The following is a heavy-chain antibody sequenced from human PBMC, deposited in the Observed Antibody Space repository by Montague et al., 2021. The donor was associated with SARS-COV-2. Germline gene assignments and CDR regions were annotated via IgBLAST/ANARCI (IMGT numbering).Heavy chain of an antibody. Sequence: SLRLSCAVSGFTFSEYWMHWVRQAPGKGLGWVSRTNSDGRSTTYADSVKGRFTISRDNAKNMLYLQINSLRGEDTAVYYCVREVGLVVARTLGRLDPWGQGTLVTVSS. CDR3: VREVGLVVARTLGRLDP. CDR2: TNSDGRST. CDR1: GFTFSEYW. V-gene: IGHV3-74*01. J-gene: IGHJ5*02. D-gene: IGHD6-19*01.